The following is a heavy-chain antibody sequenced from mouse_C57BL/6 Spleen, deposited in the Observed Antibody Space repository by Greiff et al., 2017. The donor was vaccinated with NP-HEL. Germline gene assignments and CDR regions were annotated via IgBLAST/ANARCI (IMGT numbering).Heavy chain of an antibody. D-gene: IGHD2-5*01. CDR1: GYTFTSYW. CDR2: IYPGNGDT. V-gene: IGHV1-5*01. Sequence: EVQLQQSGTVLARPGASVKMSCKTSGYTFTSYWMHWVKQRPGQGLEWMGAIYPGNGDTSYNQKFKGKAKLTAVTSASTAYMELSSLTNEDSAVYYCTTYYSNYDYAMDYWGQGTSVTVS. CDR3: TTYYSNYDYAMDY. J-gene: IGHJ4*01.